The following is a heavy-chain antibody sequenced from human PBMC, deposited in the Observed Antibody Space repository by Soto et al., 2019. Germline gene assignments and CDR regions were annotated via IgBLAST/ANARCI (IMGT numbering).Heavy chain of an antibody. CDR1: GFSLSTSGVG. CDR2: IYWDDSK. D-gene: IGHD3-9*01. J-gene: IGHJ4*02. Sequence: QITLKESGSTLVRPTQTLTLTCAFSGFSLSTSGVGVGWIRQPPGKALEWLAVIYWDDSKHYSPSLRSRLTITKDAVKNQVFLTRTNMDPMDTGTYYCAHKGPEDWPLDYWGQGTLVTVSS. CDR3: AHKGPEDWPLDY. V-gene: IGHV2-5*02.